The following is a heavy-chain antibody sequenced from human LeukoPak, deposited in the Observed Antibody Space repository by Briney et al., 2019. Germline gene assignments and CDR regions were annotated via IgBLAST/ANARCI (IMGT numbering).Heavy chain of an antibody. CDR1: GYTFTSYD. J-gene: IGHJ4*02. CDR2: MNPNSGNT. CDR3: ARGGVGATSFDY. V-gene: IGHV1-8*03. D-gene: IGHD1-26*01. Sequence: ASVKVSCKASGYTFTSYDINWVRQVTGQGLEWMGWMNPNSGNTGYAQKFQGRATITRNTSISTAYMELSSLRSEDTAVYYCARGGVGATSFDYWGQGTLVTVSS.